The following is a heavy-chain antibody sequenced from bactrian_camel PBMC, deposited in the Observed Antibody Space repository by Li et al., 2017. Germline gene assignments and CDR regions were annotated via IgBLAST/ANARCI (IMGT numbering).Heavy chain of an antibody. J-gene: IGHJ4*01. CDR1: SSIWYTRYC. D-gene: IGHD1*01. CDR3: AQDVLERTCSPTAEFHI. V-gene: IGHV3S1*01. CDR2: IYTPGAIT. Sequence: HVQLVESGGGSVETGGSLTLSCVASSSIWYTRYCMGWFRQVPGKAREGVATIYTPGAITTYADSVKGRFTISHDVNKRTLTLQLSSPQPEDTAMYYCAQDVLERTCSPTAEFHIWGQGTQVTVS.